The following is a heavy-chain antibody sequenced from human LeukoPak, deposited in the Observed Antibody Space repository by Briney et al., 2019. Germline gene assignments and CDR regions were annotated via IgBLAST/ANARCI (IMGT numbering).Heavy chain of an antibody. D-gene: IGHD3-22*01. V-gene: IGHV4-34*01. Sequence: PSXTLSLTCAVYGGSFSGYYWSWIRQPPGKGLEWIGEINHSGSTNYNPSLKSRVTISVDTYKNQLSLKLSSVTAADTAVYYCASSPRAPHFYDSSGTRGGYWGQGTLVTVSS. CDR2: INHSGST. J-gene: IGHJ4*02. CDR1: GGSFSGYY. CDR3: ASSPRAPHFYDSSGTRGGY.